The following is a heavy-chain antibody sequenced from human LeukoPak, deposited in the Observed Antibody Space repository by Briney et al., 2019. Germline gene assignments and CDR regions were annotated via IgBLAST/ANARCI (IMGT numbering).Heavy chain of an antibody. CDR1: GDSVSSNSAA. Sequence: SQTLSLTCAISGDSVSSNSAAWNWIRQSPSRGLEWLGRTYYRSKWYNDYAVSVKSRITINPDTSKNQFSLQLNSVTPEDTAVYYCARGVGDYFLWEYYYYMDVWGKGTTVTVSS. CDR2: TYYRSKWYN. V-gene: IGHV6-1*01. D-gene: IGHD4-17*01. J-gene: IGHJ6*03. CDR3: ARGVGDYFLWEYYYYMDV.